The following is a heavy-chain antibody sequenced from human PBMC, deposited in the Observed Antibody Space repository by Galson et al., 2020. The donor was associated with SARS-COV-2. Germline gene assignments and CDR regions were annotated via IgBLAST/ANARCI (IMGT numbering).Heavy chain of an antibody. J-gene: IGHJ6*02. D-gene: IGHD6-6*01. V-gene: IGHV3-30*03. Sequence: GGSLRLSCAASGFTFSSYGMHWVRQAPGKGLEWVSFISYDGSNKYYADSVKGRFTISRDNSKNTLYLQMNSLRAEDTAVYYCATDLPAARLFPLNYCYYYGMDVWGQGTTVTVSS. CDR2: ISYDGSNK. CDR1: GFTFSSYG. CDR3: ATDLPAARLFPLNYCYYYGMDV.